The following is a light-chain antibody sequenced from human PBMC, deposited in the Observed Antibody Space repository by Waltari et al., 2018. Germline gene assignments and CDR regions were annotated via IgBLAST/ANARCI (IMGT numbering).Light chain of an antibody. Sequence: IVMTQSPDSLAVSLGERAAINCKSSQSVLYSSNNKNYLPWYQQKPGQPPKLHIYWASTRQYGVPDRFSGSGSGTDFTLTISSLQAEDVAVYHCQQYYSTPPTFGGGTKVEIK. J-gene: IGKJ4*01. CDR2: WAS. V-gene: IGKV4-1*01. CDR3: QQYYSTPPT. CDR1: QSVLYSSNNKNY.